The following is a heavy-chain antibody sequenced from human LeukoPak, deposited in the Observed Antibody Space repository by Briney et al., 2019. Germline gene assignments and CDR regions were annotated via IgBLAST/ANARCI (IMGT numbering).Heavy chain of an antibody. CDR3: AREMVARPGDFDY. J-gene: IGHJ4*02. CDR2: IYYSGST. D-gene: IGHD2-8*01. Sequence: SETLSLTCTVSGGSISSGGYYWSWIRQHPGKGLEWIGYIYYSGSTYYNPSLKSRVTISVDTSKNQFSLKLSSVTAADTAVYYCAREMVARPGDFDYWGQGTLVTVSS. CDR1: GGSISSGGYY. V-gene: IGHV4-31*03.